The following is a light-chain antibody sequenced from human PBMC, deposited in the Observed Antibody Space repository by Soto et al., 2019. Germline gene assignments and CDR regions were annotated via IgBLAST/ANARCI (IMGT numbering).Light chain of an antibody. Sequence: DIQMTQSPSSLSASVGDSVTITCRASQSISKYLHWYQEKSGEAPRLLIYGASTLQSGVPSRCSASGAGMYVDLTITGLQPEDFATYYCQQTYSTPGTFGQGTEVEVK. CDR1: QSISKY. V-gene: IGKV1-39*01. CDR2: GAS. J-gene: IGKJ1*01. CDR3: QQTYSTPGT.